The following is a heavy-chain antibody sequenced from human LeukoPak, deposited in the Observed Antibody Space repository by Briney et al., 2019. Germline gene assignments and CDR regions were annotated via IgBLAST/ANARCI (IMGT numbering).Heavy chain of an antibody. CDR3: ARHWPHRALYYYDSSGYFDY. CDR1: GYSFTSYW. CDR2: IYPGDSDT. V-gene: IGHV5-51*01. J-gene: IGHJ4*02. Sequence: GESLKISRKGSGYSFTSYWIGWVRQMPGKGLEWMGIIYPGDSDTRYSPSFQGQVTISADKSISTAYLQWSSLKASDTAMYYCARHWPHRALYYYDSSGYFDYWGQGTLVTVSS. D-gene: IGHD3-22*01.